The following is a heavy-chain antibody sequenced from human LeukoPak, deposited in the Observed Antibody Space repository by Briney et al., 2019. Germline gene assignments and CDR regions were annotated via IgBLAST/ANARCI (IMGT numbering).Heavy chain of an antibody. D-gene: IGHD3-10*01. CDR3: AKEGDYYGSGSYRDGFDI. CDR2: INSDGSRT. Sequence: GGSLRLSCAASRFTFSSYWMHWVRQAPGKGLVWVSRINSDGSRTSYADSVKGRFTISRDSFKNTLYLQMNSLRPEDTAAYYCAKEGDYYGSGSYRDGFDIWGQGTRATVSS. V-gene: IGHV3-74*01. J-gene: IGHJ3*02. CDR1: RFTFSSYW.